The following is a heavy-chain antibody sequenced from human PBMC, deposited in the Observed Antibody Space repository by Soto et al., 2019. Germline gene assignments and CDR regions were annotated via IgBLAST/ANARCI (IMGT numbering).Heavy chain of an antibody. D-gene: IGHD2-15*01. V-gene: IGHV1-69*13. CDR3: ARGYCSGGSCYGRDYYYYYGMDV. CDR1: GGTFSSYA. Sequence: VKVSCKASGGTFSSYAISWVRQAPGQGLEWMGGIIPIFGTANYAQKFQGRVTITADESTSTAYMELSSLRSEDTAVYYCARGYCSGGSCYGRDYYYYYGMDVWGQGTTVTVSS. CDR2: IIPIFGTA. J-gene: IGHJ6*02.